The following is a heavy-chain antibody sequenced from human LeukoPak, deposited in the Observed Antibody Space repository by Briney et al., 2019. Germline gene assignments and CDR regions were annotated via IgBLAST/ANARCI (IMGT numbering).Heavy chain of an antibody. CDR3: AKFEGATIPGWFNDY. J-gene: IGHJ4*02. Sequence: GGSLRLSCAASEFIFSDYAMGWVRKAPGKGLEWVSTIDKTTYPTFYADSVKGRFTISRDNSKDTLYLQMNSLRTEDTAVYFCAKFEGATIPGWFNDYWGQGILVTVSS. D-gene: IGHD6-19*01. V-gene: IGHV3-23*05. CDR2: IDKTTYPT. CDR1: EFIFSDYA.